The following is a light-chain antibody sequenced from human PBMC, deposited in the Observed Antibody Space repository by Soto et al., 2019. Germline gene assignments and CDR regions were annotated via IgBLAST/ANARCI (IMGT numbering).Light chain of an antibody. CDR3: QYYNTFSGT. V-gene: IGKV1-5*01. Sequence: DIQMTQSPSTLSASVGDRVTITCRASQSISSWLAWYQQKPGKAPKLLIYDASSLESGVPSRFSGSGSGTEFTLTISSLQPDDFATYYCQYYNTFSGTFGQGTKVDIK. CDR1: QSISSW. CDR2: DAS. J-gene: IGKJ1*01.